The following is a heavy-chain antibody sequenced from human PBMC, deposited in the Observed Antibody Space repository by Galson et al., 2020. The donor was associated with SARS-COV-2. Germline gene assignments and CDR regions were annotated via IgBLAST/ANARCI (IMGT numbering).Heavy chain of an antibody. Sequence: SVKVSCKAFGGNFRNYVISWVRQAPGQGIEWMGGIIPIFGAANYAQKFHGRLTITADESTSTAYMELRSLRSEDAALYYCARDSPPYNTSQLGMDAWGEGTTVNVS. CDR2: IIPIFGAA. J-gene: IGHJ6*03. D-gene: IGHD1-1*01. CDR3: ARDSPPYNTSQLGMDA. V-gene: IGHV1-69*13. CDR1: GGNFRNYV.